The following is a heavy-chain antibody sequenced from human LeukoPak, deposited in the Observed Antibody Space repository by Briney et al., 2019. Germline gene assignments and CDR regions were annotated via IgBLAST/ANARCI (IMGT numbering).Heavy chain of an antibody. CDR3: ARESPHGAGAD. CDR1: GFTFSSYS. J-gene: IGHJ4*02. CDR2: ISSSSSYI. V-gene: IGHV3-21*01. Sequence: GGSLRLSCAASGFTFSSYSMNWVRQAPGKGLEWVSSISSSSSYIYYADSVKGRFTISRDNAKNSLYLQMNSLRAEDTAVYYCARESPHGAGADWGQGTLVTVSS. D-gene: IGHD3-10*01.